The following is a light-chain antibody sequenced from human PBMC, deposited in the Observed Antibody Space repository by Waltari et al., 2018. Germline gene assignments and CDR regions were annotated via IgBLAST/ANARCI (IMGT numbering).Light chain of an antibody. CDR3: QVWDTSSDDYFV. V-gene: IGLV3-21*02. J-gene: IGLJ1*01. CDR2: DDS. Sequence: SYVLTQPPSVSVAPGQTARITCGGDNIGNQRVYWYQQRPGQAPILVVSDDSDRPSGIPERFSGSNSGNTATLTISRVEAGDEADYYCQVWDTSSDDYFVFGTGTQVTVL. CDR1: NIGNQR.